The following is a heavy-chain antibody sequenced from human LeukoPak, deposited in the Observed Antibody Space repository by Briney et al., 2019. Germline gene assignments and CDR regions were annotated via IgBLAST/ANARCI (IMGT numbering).Heavy chain of an antibody. J-gene: IGHJ4*02. CDR3: AKEDQLLLWFGELLTFDY. CDR2: ISGSGGST. Sequence: SGGPLRLSCAASGFTFSSYAISWVRQAPGKGLEWVSAISGSGGSTYYADSVKGRFTISRDNSKNTLYLQMNSLRAEDTAVYYCAKEDQLLLWFGELLTFDYWGQGTLVTVSP. V-gene: IGHV3-23*01. D-gene: IGHD3-10*01. CDR1: GFTFSSYA.